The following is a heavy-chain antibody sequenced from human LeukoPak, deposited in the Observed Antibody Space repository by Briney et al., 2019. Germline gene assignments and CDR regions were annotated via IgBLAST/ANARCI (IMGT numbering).Heavy chain of an antibody. Sequence: ASVKVSCKASGYTFTGYYMHWVRQAPGQGLEWMGWINPNSGGTKYTQKFQGLVTMTRDRSISTAYMELSRLTSDDTAVYYCARWACGSTSCYVDYWGQGTLVTVSS. CDR3: ARWACGSTSCYVDY. D-gene: IGHD2-2*01. V-gene: IGHV1-2*02. CDR1: GYTFTGYY. CDR2: INPNSGGT. J-gene: IGHJ4*02.